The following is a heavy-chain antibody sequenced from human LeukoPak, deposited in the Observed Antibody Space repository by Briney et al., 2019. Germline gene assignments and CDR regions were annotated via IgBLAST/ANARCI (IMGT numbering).Heavy chain of an antibody. D-gene: IGHD2-2*02. Sequence: GGSLRLSRAASGFTFSSYSMSWVRQAPGKGLEWVSSISSTSSSIYYADSVKGRFTISRDNAKNSLYLQMNSLRAEDTAVYYCARGPIPDYWGQGTLVTVSS. V-gene: IGHV3-21*01. CDR3: ARGPIPDY. CDR1: GFTFSSYS. J-gene: IGHJ4*02. CDR2: ISSTSSSI.